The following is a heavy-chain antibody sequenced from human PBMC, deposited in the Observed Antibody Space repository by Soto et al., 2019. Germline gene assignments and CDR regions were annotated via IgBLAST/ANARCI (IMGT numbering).Heavy chain of an antibody. CDR2: ISSSGSTI. CDR1: GFTFSSYE. J-gene: IGHJ5*02. CDR3: VVLAVLA. V-gene: IGHV3-48*03. D-gene: IGHD3-3*01. Sequence: GGSLSLACAASGFTFSSYEMNWVRQAPGKGLEWVSYISSSGSTIYYADSMKGRFTISRDNAKNSLYLQMNSLRAEDTAVYYCVVLAVLAWGQGTLVTVSS.